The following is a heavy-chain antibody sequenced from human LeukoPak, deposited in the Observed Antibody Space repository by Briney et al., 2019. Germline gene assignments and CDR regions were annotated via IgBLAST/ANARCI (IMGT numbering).Heavy chain of an antibody. D-gene: IGHD3-22*01. CDR3: ARGYDSGYYPLHLDY. V-gene: IGHV3-48*02. J-gene: IGHJ4*02. Sequence: PGGSLRLSCVASGFIFSNFRMDWVRQAPGKGLEWISYITKTSASVYYADSVKGRFTISRDNGKNSLFLQMNSLRDADTAVYYCARGYDSGYYPLHLDYWGQGTLVTVSS. CDR2: ITKTSASV. CDR1: GFIFSNFR.